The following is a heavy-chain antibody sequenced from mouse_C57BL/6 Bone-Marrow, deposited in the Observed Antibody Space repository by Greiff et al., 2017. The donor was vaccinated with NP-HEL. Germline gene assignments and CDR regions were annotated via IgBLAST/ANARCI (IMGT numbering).Heavy chain of an antibody. D-gene: IGHD1-1*01. V-gene: IGHV14-4*01. CDR2: IDPENGDT. CDR3: TTGGSSPYARDY. J-gene: IGHJ4*01. Sequence: EVQLQQSGAELVRPGASVKLSCTVSGFNIKDDYMNWVKQRPEQGLEWIGWIDPENGDTEYDSKFQGKATITADTSSNTAYMQLSSLTSEDTAVYYCTTGGSSPYARDYWGQGTAVTVTS. CDR1: GFNIKDDY.